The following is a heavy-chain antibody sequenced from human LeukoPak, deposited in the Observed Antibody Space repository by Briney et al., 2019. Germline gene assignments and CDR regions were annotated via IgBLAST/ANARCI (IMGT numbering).Heavy chain of an antibody. CDR2: IYYSGST. CDR1: GGSISSYY. D-gene: IGHD6-13*01. J-gene: IGHJ4*02. Sequence: PSETLSLTCTVSGGSISSYYWSWIRQPPGKGLEWIGYIYYSGSTNYNPSLKSRVTISVDTSKNQFSLKLSSVTAADTAVYYCARMGSSWAYYFDYWGQGTLVTVSS. V-gene: IGHV4-59*08. CDR3: ARMGSSWAYYFDY.